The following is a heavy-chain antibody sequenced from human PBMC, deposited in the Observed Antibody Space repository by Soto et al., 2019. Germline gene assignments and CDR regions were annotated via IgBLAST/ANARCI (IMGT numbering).Heavy chain of an antibody. V-gene: IGHV1-69*06. CDR1: GGTFSSYA. CDR2: IIPIFGTA. Sequence: ASVKVSCKASGGTFSSYAISWVRQAPGQGLEWMGGIIPIFGTANYAQKFQGRVTITADKSTSTAYMELSSLRSEDTAVYYCARDHGDSSGYYYFDYWGQGTTVTVSS. CDR3: ARDHGDSSGYYYFDY. J-gene: IGHJ4*02. D-gene: IGHD3-22*01.